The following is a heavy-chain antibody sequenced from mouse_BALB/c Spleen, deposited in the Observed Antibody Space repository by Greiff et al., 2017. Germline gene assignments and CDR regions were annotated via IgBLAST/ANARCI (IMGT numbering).Heavy chain of an antibody. D-gene: IGHD2-4*01. CDR1: GFSLTSYG. CDR3: ASYDYDEGMDY. CDR2: IWSGGST. Sequence: VKLMESGPGLVQPSQSLSITCTVSGFSLTSYGVHWVRQSPGKGLEWLGVIWSGGSTDYNAAFISRLSISKDNSKSQVFFKMNSLQANDTAIYYCASYDYDEGMDYWGQGTSVTVSS. V-gene: IGHV2-2*02. J-gene: IGHJ4*01.